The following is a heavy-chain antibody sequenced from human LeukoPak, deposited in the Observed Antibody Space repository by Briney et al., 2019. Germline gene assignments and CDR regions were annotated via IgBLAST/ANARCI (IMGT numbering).Heavy chain of an antibody. D-gene: IGHD3-10*01. Sequence: SETLSLTCTVSGGSIGSYYWSWIRQPPGKGLKWIGYIYYSGSTNYNPSLKSRVTISVDTSKNQFSLKLSSVTAADTAVYYCARVEEGFSFDYGGQGTLVTVSS. CDR1: GGSIGSYY. J-gene: IGHJ4*02. V-gene: IGHV4-59*01. CDR3: ARVEEGFSFDY. CDR2: IYYSGST.